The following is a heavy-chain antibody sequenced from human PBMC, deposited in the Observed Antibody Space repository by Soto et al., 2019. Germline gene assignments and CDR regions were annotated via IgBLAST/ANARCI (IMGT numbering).Heavy chain of an antibody. CDR1: GGSISSYY. Sequence: PSETLSLTCTVSGGSISSYYWSWIRQPAGKGLEWIGRIYTSVSTNYNPSLKSRVTMSVDTSKNQFSLKLSSVTAADTGMYYCARVFRPCTSTSCYYWFDSWGQGTLVTVSS. CDR2: IYTSVST. D-gene: IGHD2-2*01. CDR3: ARVFRPCTSTSCYYWFDS. V-gene: IGHV4-4*07. J-gene: IGHJ5*01.